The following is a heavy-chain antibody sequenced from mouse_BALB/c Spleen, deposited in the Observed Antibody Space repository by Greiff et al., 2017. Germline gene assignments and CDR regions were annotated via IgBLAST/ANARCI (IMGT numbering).Heavy chain of an antibody. J-gene: IGHJ4*01. CDR3: ARDRTTVVATDYAMDY. V-gene: IGHV3-6*02. CDR2: ISYDGSN. D-gene: IGHD1-1*01. Sequence: EVQLQESGPGLVKPSQSLSLTCSVTGYSITSGYYWNWIRQFPGNKLEWMGYISYDGSNNYNPSLKNRISITRDTSKNQFFLKLNSVTTEDTATYYCARDRTTVVATDYAMDYWGQGTSDTVSS. CDR1: GYSITSGYY.